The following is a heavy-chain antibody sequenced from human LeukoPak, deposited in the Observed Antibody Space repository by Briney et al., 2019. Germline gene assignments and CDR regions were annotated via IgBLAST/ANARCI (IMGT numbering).Heavy chain of an antibody. CDR3: ARETTWGIAAAGTRDY. V-gene: IGHV1-2*02. CDR2: INPNSGGT. D-gene: IGHD6-13*01. CDR1: GYTFTGYY. J-gene: IGHJ4*02. Sequence: ASVKVSCKASGYTFTGYYMHWVRQAPGQGLEWMGWINPNSGGTNYAQKFQGRVTMTTDTSTSTAYMELRSLRSDDTAVYYCARETTWGIAAAGTRDYWGQGTLVTVSS.